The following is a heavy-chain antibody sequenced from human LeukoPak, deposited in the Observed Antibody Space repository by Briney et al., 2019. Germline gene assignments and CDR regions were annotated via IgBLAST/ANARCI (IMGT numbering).Heavy chain of an antibody. J-gene: IGHJ3*02. CDR2: IRYDGINK. Sequence: GGSLRLSCAASGFTFSSYGMHWVRQAPGKGLEWVAFIRYDGINKYYADSVKGRFTISRDNSKNTLYLQMNSLRAEDTAVYYCAKDILTIFGVVISDAFDIWGQGTMVTVSS. V-gene: IGHV3-30*02. CDR3: AKDILTIFGVVISDAFDI. CDR1: GFTFSSYG. D-gene: IGHD3-3*01.